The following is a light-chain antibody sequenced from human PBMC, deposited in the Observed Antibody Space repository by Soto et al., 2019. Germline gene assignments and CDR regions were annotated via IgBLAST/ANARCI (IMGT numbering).Light chain of an antibody. J-gene: IGKJ1*01. Sequence: DIVLTQYPDSLAVSPGERATINCKSSQNIIFGSNNHSYLAWYQQRTGQSPKLLLYWASMRMSGVPDRFTGSGSGTDFTLTISSLQPEDVATYYCQKYNSAPRTFGQGTKVDIK. V-gene: IGKV4-1*01. CDR3: QKYNSAPRT. CDR2: WAS. CDR1: QNIIFGSNNHSY.